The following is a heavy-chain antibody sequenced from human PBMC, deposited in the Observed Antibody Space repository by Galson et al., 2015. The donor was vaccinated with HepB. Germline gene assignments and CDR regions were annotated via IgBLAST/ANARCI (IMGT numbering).Heavy chain of an antibody. Sequence: SLRLSCAASGFSFGDYAMYWVRQAPGKGLEWVCLIRSKAYGETTEYAASVKDRFTISRDDSKSIAYLQMNSLRTDDIAVYYCTRDHCSEGNCFFDYWGQGTLVTVSS. J-gene: IGHJ4*02. D-gene: IGHD2-15*01. CDR3: TRDHCSEGNCFFDY. V-gene: IGHV3-49*04. CDR1: GFSFGDYA. CDR2: IRSKAYGETT.